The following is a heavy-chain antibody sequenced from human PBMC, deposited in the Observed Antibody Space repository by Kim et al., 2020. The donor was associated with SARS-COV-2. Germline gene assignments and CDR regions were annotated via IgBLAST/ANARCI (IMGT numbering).Heavy chain of an antibody. CDR3: ARVPDLWGSSWNSVD. CDR1: GGSISSSY. D-gene: IGHD6-13*01. Sequence: SETLSLTCTVSGGSISSSYWSWIRQPPGKTLEWIAYIYYTGRSDYNPSLKSRVTISLDTSKNQFSLSLRSMTAADTAVYYCARVPDLWGSSWNSVDWGQGILVTVSS. V-gene: IGHV4-59*01. CDR2: IYYTGRS. J-gene: IGHJ4*02.